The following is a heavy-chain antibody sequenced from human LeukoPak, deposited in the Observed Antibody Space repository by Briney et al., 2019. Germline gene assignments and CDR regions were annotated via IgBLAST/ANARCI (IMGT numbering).Heavy chain of an antibody. J-gene: IGHJ6*03. CDR2: INPSGGST. CDR3: ARDYAIWFGEMGYMDV. CDR1: GYTFTSYY. V-gene: IGHV1-46*01. Sequence: ASVKVSCKASGYTFTSYYMHWVRQAPGQGLEWMGIINPSGGSTSYAQKFQGRVAMTRDTSTSTVYMELSSLRSEDTAVYYCARDYAIWFGEMGYMDVWGKGTTVTVSS. D-gene: IGHD3-10*01.